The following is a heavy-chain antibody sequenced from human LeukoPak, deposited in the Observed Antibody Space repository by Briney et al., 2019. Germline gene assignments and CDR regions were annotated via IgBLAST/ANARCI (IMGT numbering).Heavy chain of an antibody. J-gene: IGHJ4*02. Sequence: PSETLSLTCTVSGGSISSGSYYWSWIRQPPGKGLEWIGEINHSGSTNYNPSLKSRVTISVDTSKNQFSLKLSSVTAADTAVYYCARQNYGIYNYWGQGTLVTVSS. CDR2: INHSGST. D-gene: IGHD3-10*01. V-gene: IGHV4-39*01. CDR3: ARQNYGIYNY. CDR1: GGSISSGSYY.